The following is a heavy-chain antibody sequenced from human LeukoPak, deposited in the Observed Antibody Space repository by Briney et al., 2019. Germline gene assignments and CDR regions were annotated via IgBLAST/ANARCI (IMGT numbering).Heavy chain of an antibody. CDR3: ARDKPIVGATTYYYYGMDV. Sequence: SQTLSLTCAISGDSVSSNSAAWNWIRQSPSRGLEWLGRTYYRYKWYNDYAVSVKSRITINPDTSKNQFSLQLNSVTPEDTAVYYCARDKPIVGATTYYYYGMDVWGQGTTVTVSS. CDR2: TYYRYKWYN. CDR1: GDSVSSNSAA. V-gene: IGHV6-1*01. J-gene: IGHJ6*02. D-gene: IGHD1-26*01.